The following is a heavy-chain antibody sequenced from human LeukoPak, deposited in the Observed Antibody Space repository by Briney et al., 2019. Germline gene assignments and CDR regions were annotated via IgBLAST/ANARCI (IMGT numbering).Heavy chain of an antibody. CDR1: GFTFSHYS. J-gene: IGHJ4*02. CDR2: INSNGDDT. Sequence: GALRLSCAASGFTFSHYSFHWVRQAPGKGLEYVSAINSNGDDTYYVNSVKGRFTVSRDNSKNTLYLQMGNLRPEDMAVYYCARDPGRSPDYWGQGTLVTVSS. D-gene: IGHD1-26*01. CDR3: ARDPGRSPDY. V-gene: IGHV3-64*01.